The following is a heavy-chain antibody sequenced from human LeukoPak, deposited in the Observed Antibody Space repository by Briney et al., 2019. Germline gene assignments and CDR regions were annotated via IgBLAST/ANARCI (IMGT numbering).Heavy chain of an antibody. D-gene: IGHD6-19*01. CDR1: GGSISSYY. J-gene: IGHJ4*02. CDR2: IYYSGST. V-gene: IGHV4-59*08. CDR3: ARHSIVGQWLVPFDY. Sequence: PSETLSLTCTVSGGSISSYYWRWIRQPPGKGLEWIGYIYYSGSTNYNPSLKSRVTISVDTSKNQFSLKLSSVTAADTAVYYCARHSIVGQWLVPFDYWGQGTLVTVSS.